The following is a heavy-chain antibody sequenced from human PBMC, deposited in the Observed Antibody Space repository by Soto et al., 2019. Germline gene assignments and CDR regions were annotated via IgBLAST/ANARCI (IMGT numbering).Heavy chain of an antibody. V-gene: IGHV1-2*04. J-gene: IGHJ4*02. CDR3: AREERITMVRGVIKSLDY. Sequence: ASVKVSCKASGYTFTGYYMHWVRQAPGQGLEWMGWINPNRGGTNYAQKFQGWVTMTMETSISTAYMELSRLRSDDTAVYYCAREERITMVRGVIKSLDYWGQGTLVTVSS. D-gene: IGHD3-10*01. CDR2: INPNRGGT. CDR1: GYTFTGYY.